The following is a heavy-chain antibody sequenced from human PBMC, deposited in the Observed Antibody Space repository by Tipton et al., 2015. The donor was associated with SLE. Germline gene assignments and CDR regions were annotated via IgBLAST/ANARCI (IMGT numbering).Heavy chain of an antibody. Sequence: TLSLTCAVSGGSISSGGYSWSWIRQPPGKGLEWIGYIYHSGSTYYNPSLKSRVTISVDRSKNQFSLKLSSVTAADTAVYYCARFFSYSYSTWYFDLWGRGTLVTVSS. CDR2: IYHSGST. D-gene: IGHD3-16*02. V-gene: IGHV4-30-2*01. CDR1: GGSISSGGYS. J-gene: IGHJ2*01. CDR3: ARFFSYSYSTWYFDL.